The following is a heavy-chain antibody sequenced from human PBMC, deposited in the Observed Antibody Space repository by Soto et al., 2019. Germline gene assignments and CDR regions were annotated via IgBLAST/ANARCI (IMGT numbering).Heavy chain of an antibody. CDR3: ARDGRSNGDYEVDY. D-gene: IGHD4-17*01. V-gene: IGHV3-33*01. CDR2: IWYDGSNK. CDR1: GFTFSSYG. Sequence: SLRLSCAASGFTFSSYGMHWVRQAPGKGLEWVAVIWYDGSNKYYADSVKGRFIISRDNSKNTLYLQMNSLRAEDTAVYYCARDGRSNGDYEVDYWGQGTLVTVSS. J-gene: IGHJ4*02.